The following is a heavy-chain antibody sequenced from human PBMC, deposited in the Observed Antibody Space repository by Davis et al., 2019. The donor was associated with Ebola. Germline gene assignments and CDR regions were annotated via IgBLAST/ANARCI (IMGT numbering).Heavy chain of an antibody. CDR2: ISVSGGST. CDR3: IRHSGSQWF. J-gene: IGHJ4*02. D-gene: IGHD1-26*01. V-gene: IGHV3-23*01. CDR1: GFTFSSYA. Sequence: PGGSLRLSCAASGFTFSSYAMSWVRQAPGKGLEWVSAISVSGGSTFYADSVKGRFTISRDNSDNTLYLRINSLKTEDTAVYYCIRHSGSQWFWGQGTLVTVSS.